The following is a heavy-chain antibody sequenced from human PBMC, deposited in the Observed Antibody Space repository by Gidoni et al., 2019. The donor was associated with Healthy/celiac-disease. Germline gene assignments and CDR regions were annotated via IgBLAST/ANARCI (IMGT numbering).Heavy chain of an antibody. CDR2: IKQDGSEK. V-gene: IGHV3-7*01. CDR1: GFTFSSYW. Sequence: EVQLVESGGGLVQPGGALRLSCPSSGFTFSSYWMSWVRQAPGKGLEWVANIKQDGSEKYYVDSVKGRFTSSRDNAKNSLYLQMNSLRAEDTAVYYCARAPNYYYYGMDVWGQGTTVTVSS. CDR3: ARAPNYYYYGMDV. J-gene: IGHJ6*02.